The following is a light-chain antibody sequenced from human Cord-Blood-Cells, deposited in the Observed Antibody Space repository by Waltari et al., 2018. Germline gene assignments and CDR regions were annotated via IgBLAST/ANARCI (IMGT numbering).Light chain of an antibody. CDR1: QSLLHRNGYNY. V-gene: IGKV2-28*01. J-gene: IGKJ2*01. Sequence: DIVMTQSPLSLPVTPGEPASISCTSSQSLLHRNGYNYLDWYLQKPGQSTQLLIYLGSNRASGVPDRFSGSGSGTDFTLKISRGEAEDVGVYYCMQALQTVTFGQGTKLEIK. CDR2: LGS. CDR3: MQALQTVT.